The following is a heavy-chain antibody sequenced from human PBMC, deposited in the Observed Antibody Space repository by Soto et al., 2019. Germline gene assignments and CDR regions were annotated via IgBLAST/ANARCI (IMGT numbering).Heavy chain of an antibody. D-gene: IGHD1-26*01. J-gene: IGHJ4*02. CDR1: GGTFSSYA. CDR3: ARDHDSGSYGY. CDR2: IIPIFGTA. Sequence: VASVKVSCKASGGTFSSYAISWVRQAPGQGLEWMGGIIPIFGTANYAQKFQGRVTITADESTSTAYMELSSLRSEDTAVYYCARDHDSGSYGYWGQGALVTVSS. V-gene: IGHV1-69*13.